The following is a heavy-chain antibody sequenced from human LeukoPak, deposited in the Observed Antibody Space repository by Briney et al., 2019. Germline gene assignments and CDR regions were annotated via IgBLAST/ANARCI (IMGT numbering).Heavy chain of an antibody. CDR1: GASICGSGYY. Sequence: SETLSLTCTVSGASICGSGYYCGWIRQPPGKGLEWIGSIYSSGSTYYNASLQSRVTISIETSKNQISLRLNSVTAADTAMYYCAKSGGYGLIDYWGQGTLVTVSS. D-gene: IGHD1-26*01. CDR2: IYSSGST. V-gene: IGHV4-39*01. J-gene: IGHJ4*02. CDR3: AKSGGYGLIDY.